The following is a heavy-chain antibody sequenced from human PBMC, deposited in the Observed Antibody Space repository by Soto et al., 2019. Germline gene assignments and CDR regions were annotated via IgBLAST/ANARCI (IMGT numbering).Heavy chain of an antibody. CDR2: INHSGST. V-gene: IGHV4-34*01. CDR3: ARGGGIAARPSHFDY. D-gene: IGHD6-6*01. J-gene: IGHJ4*02. CDR1: GGSFSGYY. Sequence: PSETLSLTCAVYGGSFSGYYWSWIRQPPGKGLEWIGEINHSGSTNYNPSLKSRVTISVDTSKNQFSLKLSSATAADTAVYYCARGGGIAARPSHFDYWGQGTLVTVSS.